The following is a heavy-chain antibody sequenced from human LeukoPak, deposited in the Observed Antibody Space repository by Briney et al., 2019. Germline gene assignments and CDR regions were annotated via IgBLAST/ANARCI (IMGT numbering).Heavy chain of an antibody. D-gene: IGHD4-17*01. V-gene: IGHV3-53*01. CDR2: IYSGGST. Sequence: GGSLRLSCAASGFTLSSNYMSWVRQAPGKGLEWVSVIYSGGSTYYADSVKGRFTISRDNSKNTLYLQMNSLRAEDTALYYCAKAAYGDYVNWFDPWGQGILVIVSS. CDR1: GFTLSSNY. CDR3: AKAAYGDYVNWFDP. J-gene: IGHJ5*02.